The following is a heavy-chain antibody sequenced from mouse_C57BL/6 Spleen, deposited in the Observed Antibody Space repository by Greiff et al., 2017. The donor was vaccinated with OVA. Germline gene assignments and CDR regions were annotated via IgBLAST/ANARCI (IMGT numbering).Heavy chain of an antibody. CDR2: IYPGSGST. J-gene: IGHJ3*01. V-gene: IGHV1-55*01. CDR3: ARYYGSSSWFAY. D-gene: IGHD1-1*01. CDR1: GYTFTSYW. Sequence: QVQLKQPGAELVKPGASVKMSCKASGYTFTSYWITWVKQRPGQGLEWIGDIYPGSGSTNYHEKFKGKATLTVDTSSSTAYMQLSSLKSEDTAVYYCARYYGSSSWFAYWGQGTLVTVSA.